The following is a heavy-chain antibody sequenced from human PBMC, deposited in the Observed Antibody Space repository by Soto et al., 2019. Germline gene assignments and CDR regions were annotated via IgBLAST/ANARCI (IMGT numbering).Heavy chain of an antibody. CDR2: IIPIFGTA. CDR3: ARDRITRGTTVVVVLDY. V-gene: IGHV1-69*13. CDR1: GGTFSSYA. Sequence: SVKVSCKASGGTFSSYAISWVRQAPGQGLEWMGGIIPIFGTANYAQKFQGRVTITADGSTSTAYMELSSLRSEDTAVYYCARDRITRGTTVVVVLDYWGQGTLVTVSS. J-gene: IGHJ4*02. D-gene: IGHD3-22*01.